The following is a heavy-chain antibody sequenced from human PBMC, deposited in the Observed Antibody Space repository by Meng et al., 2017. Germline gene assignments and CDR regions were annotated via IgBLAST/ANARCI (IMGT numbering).Heavy chain of an antibody. CDR2: INPNSGGT. CDR1: GYTFTGYY. CDR3: AREWGSGWYVMDY. V-gene: IGHV1-2*06. D-gene: IGHD6-19*01. J-gene: IGHJ4*02. Sequence: QGQWVQPGPEVKKPGASVKVACKASGYTFTGYYMHWVRQAPGQGLEWMGRINPNSGGTNYAQKFQGRVTMTRDTSISTAYMELSRLRSDDTAVYYCAREWGSGWYVMDYWGQGTLVTVSS.